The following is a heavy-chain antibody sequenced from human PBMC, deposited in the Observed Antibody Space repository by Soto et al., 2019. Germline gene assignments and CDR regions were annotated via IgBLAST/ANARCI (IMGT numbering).Heavy chain of an antibody. J-gene: IGHJ4*02. CDR1: GGAFTSYA. V-gene: IGHV1-69*01. CDR2: IIPIFGTA. CDR3: ACPPKYSTSSNFDF. D-gene: IGHD6-6*01. Sequence: QVQLVQSGAEVKKPGSSVKVSCKASGGAFTSYAISWVRQAPGQGLEWMGGIIPIFGTANYPQKFQGRVTITADESTSTAYMELSSLRSEDTAVYYCACPPKYSTSSNFDFWGQGTLVTVSS.